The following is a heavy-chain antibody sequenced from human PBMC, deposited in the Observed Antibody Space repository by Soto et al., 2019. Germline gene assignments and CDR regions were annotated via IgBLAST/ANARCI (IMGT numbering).Heavy chain of an antibody. Sequence: SETLSLTCTVSGGSVSSGSYYWSCIRQPPGKGLEWIGYIYYSGSTNYNPSLKSRVTISVDTSKNQFSLKLSSVTAADTAVYYCAREQGSYYDSSGYYTWGQGTLVTVSS. CDR1: GGSVSSGSYY. CDR3: AREQGSYYDSSGYYT. CDR2: IYYSGST. V-gene: IGHV4-61*01. J-gene: IGHJ5*02. D-gene: IGHD3-22*01.